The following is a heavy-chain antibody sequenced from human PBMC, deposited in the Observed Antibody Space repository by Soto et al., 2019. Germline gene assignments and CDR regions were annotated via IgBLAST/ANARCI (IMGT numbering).Heavy chain of an antibody. J-gene: IGHJ4*02. Sequence: SETLSLTCAVSGGSISSSNWWSWVRQPPGKGLEWIGEIYHSGSTNYNPSLKSRVTISVDKSKNQFSLKLSCVTPADPAVYYCARVGKAAAGTDYWGQGTLVTVSS. D-gene: IGHD6-13*01. CDR1: GGSISSSNW. CDR3: ARVGKAAAGTDY. CDR2: IYHSGST. V-gene: IGHV4-4*02.